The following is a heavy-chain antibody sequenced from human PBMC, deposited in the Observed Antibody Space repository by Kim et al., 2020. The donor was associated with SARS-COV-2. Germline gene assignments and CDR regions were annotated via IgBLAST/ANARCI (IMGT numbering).Heavy chain of an antibody. CDR1: GGSISSYY. J-gene: IGHJ2*01. CDR2: IYYSGST. Sequence: SETLSLTCTVSGGSISSYYWSWIRQPPGKGLEWIGYIYYSGSTNYNPSLKSRVTISVDTSKNQFSLKLSSVTAADTAVYYCARARLGMREGYFDLWGRGTLVTVSS. D-gene: IGHD7-27*01. CDR3: ARARLGMREGYFDL. V-gene: IGHV4-59*13.